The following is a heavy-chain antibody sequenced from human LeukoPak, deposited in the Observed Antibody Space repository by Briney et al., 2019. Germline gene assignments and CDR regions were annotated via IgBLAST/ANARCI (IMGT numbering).Heavy chain of an antibody. V-gene: IGHV3-NL1*01. CDR2: IYSGGST. D-gene: IGHD3-10*01. Sequence: GGSLRLSCAASGFTFSSYGMHWVRQAPGKGLEWVSVIYSGGSTYYADSVKGRFTISRDNSKNTLYLQMNSLRAEDTAVYYCASLRGSGSPWFDYWGQGTLVTVSS. CDR3: ASLRGSGSPWFDY. CDR1: GFTFSSYG. J-gene: IGHJ4*02.